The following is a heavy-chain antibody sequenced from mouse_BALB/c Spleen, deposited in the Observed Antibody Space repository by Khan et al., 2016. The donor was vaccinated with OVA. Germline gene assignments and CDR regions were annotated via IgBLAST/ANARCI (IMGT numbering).Heavy chain of an antibody. J-gene: IGHJ4*01. CDR2: ISYSGST. CDR1: GYSITSNYA. Sequence: EVELVESGPGLVKPSQSLSLTCTVTGYSITSNYAWNWIRQFPGNKLEWMGYISYSGSTSYNPSLKSRISITRDTSKNQFFLQLNSVTTEDTATYYGARKNYYGYAVDYWGQGTSVNVSS. CDR3: ARKNYYGYAVDY. V-gene: IGHV3-2*02. D-gene: IGHD1-1*01.